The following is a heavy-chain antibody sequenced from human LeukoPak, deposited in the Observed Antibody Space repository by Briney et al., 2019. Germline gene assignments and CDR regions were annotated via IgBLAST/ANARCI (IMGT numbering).Heavy chain of an antibody. Sequence: GASVKVSCKASGYTFTGYYMHWVRQAPGQGLEWMGWISPDSGGTKYAQKFQGRVTMTRDTSISTAYMELSRLRSDDTAVYYCARGETRGEKYSSILLDYWGQGTLVTVSS. D-gene: IGHD6-13*01. CDR1: GYTFTGYY. CDR3: ARGETRGEKYSSILLDY. V-gene: IGHV1-2*02. J-gene: IGHJ4*02. CDR2: ISPDSGGT.